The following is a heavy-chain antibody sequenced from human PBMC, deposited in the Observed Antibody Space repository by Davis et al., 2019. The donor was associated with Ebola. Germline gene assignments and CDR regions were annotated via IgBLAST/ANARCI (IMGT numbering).Heavy chain of an antibody. J-gene: IGHJ4*02. CDR1: GGTFSSYA. CDR2: IIPILGIA. D-gene: IGHD1-26*01. CDR3: ARVGWELALDY. Sequence: SVKVSCKASGGTFSSYAISWVRQAPGQGLEWMGRIIPILGIANYAQKFQGRVTITADKSTSTAYMELSSLRSEDTAVYYCARVGWELALDYWGQGTLVTVSS. V-gene: IGHV1-69*04.